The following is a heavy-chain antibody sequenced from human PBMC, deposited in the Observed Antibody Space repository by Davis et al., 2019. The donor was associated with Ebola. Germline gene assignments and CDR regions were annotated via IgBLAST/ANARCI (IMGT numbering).Heavy chain of an antibody. CDR2: INSDGSST. J-gene: IGHJ6*02. Sequence: PGGSLRLSCAASGFTFSSYWMHWVRQAPGKGLVWVSRINSDGSSTSYADSVKGRFTISRDNAKNTLYLQMNSLRAEDTAVYYCAREWVEQLEGMDVWGQGTTVTVSS. CDR1: GFTFSSYW. CDR3: AREWVEQLEGMDV. V-gene: IGHV3-74*01. D-gene: IGHD6-6*01.